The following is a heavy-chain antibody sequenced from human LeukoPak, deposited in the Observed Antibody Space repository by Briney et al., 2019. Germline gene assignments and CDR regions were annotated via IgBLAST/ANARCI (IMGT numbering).Heavy chain of an antibody. CDR2: VYSRGSI. CDR1: GGSMNTVSYY. V-gene: IGHV4-39*07. J-gene: IGHJ3*02. Sequence: PSEILSLTCTVSGGSMNTVSYYWVWIRQAPEKGLEWIGSVYSRGSIYSNPSLRSRVTLSLDTSKSQFSLNLSSVTVADTAVYYCARDRLSLGAFDIWGPGTTVIVSS. D-gene: IGHD3-16*01. CDR3: ARDRLSLGAFDI.